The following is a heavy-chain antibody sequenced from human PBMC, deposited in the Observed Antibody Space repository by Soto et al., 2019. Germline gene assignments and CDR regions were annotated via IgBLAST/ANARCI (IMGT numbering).Heavy chain of an antibody. CDR3: ARAXGXXXKHYYYGMDV. Sequence: QVQXXXSGGGVVQPXXSLXLSCVASGFILKNYGIHWVRQAPGKGLEWVAIIWFDGSLKFYADSVKGRFTXXXXXXXXXXXXXXXXXXXXXXXXXHXARAXGXXXKHYYYGMDVWGXXXXXXVSS. CDR2: IWFDGSLK. J-gene: IGHJ6*02. V-gene: IGHV3-33*01. CDR1: GFILKNYG. D-gene: IGHD6-25*01.